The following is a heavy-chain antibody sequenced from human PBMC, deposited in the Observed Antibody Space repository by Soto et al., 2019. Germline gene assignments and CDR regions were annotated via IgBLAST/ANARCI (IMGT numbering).Heavy chain of an antibody. D-gene: IGHD6-13*01. CDR1: GGSFSGFL. Sequence: SETLSLTCAVYGGSFSGFLWSWVRQPPGKGLEWIGEINHSGSTNYNPSLKSRVTISVDTSKNQFSLKLSSVTAADTAVYYCARDGSSWHTSNNWFDPWGQGTLVTVSS. CDR2: INHSGST. CDR3: ARDGSSWHTSNNWFDP. J-gene: IGHJ5*02. V-gene: IGHV4-34*01.